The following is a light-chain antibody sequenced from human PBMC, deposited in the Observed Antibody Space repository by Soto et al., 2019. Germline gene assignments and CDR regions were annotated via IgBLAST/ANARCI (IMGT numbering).Light chain of an antibody. CDR3: KQYNSYWK. V-gene: IGKV1-5*01. J-gene: IGKJ1*01. CDR2: DAS. CDR1: QSISSW. Sequence: EIQMAQSPSTVSGFAVAIVTITCRASQSISSWLAWYQQKPGKAPKLLIYDASSLESGVPSRFSGSGSGTEFTLTISSLQPDDFATYYCKQYNSYWKCGKGTKGDIK.